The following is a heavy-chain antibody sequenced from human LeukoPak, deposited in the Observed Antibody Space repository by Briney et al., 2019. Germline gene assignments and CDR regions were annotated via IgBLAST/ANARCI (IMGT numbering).Heavy chain of an antibody. D-gene: IGHD3-10*01. V-gene: IGHV3-48*04. CDR1: AFNFRSYT. CDR3: ARDTLVEGRFGELSN. J-gene: IGHJ4*02. Sequence: GGSLRLSCAASAFNFRSYTMTWVRQAPGKGLEYVAHISPDSAIIYYSDSVKGRFTISRDNAKNSLYLQMNSLRAEDTAVYYCARDTLVEGRFGELSNWGQGTLVTVSS. CDR2: ISPDSAII.